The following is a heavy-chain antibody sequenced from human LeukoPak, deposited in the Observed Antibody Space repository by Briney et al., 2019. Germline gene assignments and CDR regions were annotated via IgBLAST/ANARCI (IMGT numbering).Heavy chain of an antibody. CDR1: GFTFSSYG. J-gene: IGHJ4*02. V-gene: IGHV3-23*01. CDR2: ITHSGGST. D-gene: IGHD2-21*01. Sequence: GGSLRLSCAASGFTFSSYGMSWVRQAPGKGLEWVSSITHSGGSTFYADSVKGRFTISRDNSKNTLFLQMNSLRAEDTAVYYCAKDPMSVVPKYYFDYWGQGTLVTVSS. CDR3: AKDPMSVVPKYYFDY.